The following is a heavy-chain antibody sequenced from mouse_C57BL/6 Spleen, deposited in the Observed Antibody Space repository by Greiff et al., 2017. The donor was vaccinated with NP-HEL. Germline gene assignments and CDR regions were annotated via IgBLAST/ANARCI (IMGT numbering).Heavy chain of an antibody. J-gene: IGHJ3*01. V-gene: IGHV5-4*01. CDR1: GFTFSSYA. Sequence: EVMLVESGGGLVKPGGSLKLSCAASGFTFSSYAMSWVRQTPEKRLEWVATISDGGSYTYYPDNVKGRFTISRDNAKNNLYLQMSHLKSEDTAMYYCARDQVAQATLADWGQGTLVTVSA. CDR2: ISDGGSYT. CDR3: ARDQVAQATLAD. D-gene: IGHD3-2*02.